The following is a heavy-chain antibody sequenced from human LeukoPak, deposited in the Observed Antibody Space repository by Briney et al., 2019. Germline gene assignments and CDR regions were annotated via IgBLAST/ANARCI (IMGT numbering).Heavy chain of an antibody. D-gene: IGHD3-22*01. CDR1: GFTFSSYW. CDR2: INSDGSST. Sequence: GGPLRLSCEASGFTFSSYWMHWVRQAPGKGLVWVSRINSDGSSTSYADSVKGRFTISRDNAKKTLYLQMNSLRVEDTAVYYCASGEFDYYDSIIFGGQGTLVTVSS. J-gene: IGHJ4*02. V-gene: IGHV3-74*01. CDR3: ASGEFDYYDSIIF.